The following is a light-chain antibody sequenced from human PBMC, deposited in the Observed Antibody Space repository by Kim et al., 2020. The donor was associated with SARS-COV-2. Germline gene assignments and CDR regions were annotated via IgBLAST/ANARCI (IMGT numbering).Light chain of an antibody. V-gene: IGLV2-14*03. CDR2: DVS. J-gene: IGLJ2*01. CDR3: GSYTSTSTLVV. CDR1: NSDVGVNNF. Sequence: QSVTVSGTGTNSDVGVNNFGSSYQQHPGNAPILMIYDVSHRPAGVSTRFSGSKSGNAATVAISGLQAEDEADDYCGSYTSTSTLVVFGGGTKVTVL.